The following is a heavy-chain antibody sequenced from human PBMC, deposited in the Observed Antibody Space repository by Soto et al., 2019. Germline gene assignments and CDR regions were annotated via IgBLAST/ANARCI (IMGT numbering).Heavy chain of an antibody. CDR2: VYYSGST. J-gene: IGHJ4*02. CDR3: ARGRSHEWELLVQYFDY. V-gene: IGHV4-59*02. Sequence: QVQLQESGPGLVKPSETLSLTCTVSGGSVSNSYWGWIRQPPGKGLEWVAYVYYSGSTNYNTSLGSRVTISVDKSKNQFSLKMTSVTGADTAVYYCARGRSHEWELLVQYFDYWGQGTLVTVSS. CDR1: GGSVSNSY. D-gene: IGHD1-26*01.